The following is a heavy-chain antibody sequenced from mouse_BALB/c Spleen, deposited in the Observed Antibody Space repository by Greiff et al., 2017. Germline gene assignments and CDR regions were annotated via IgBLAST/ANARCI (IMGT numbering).Heavy chain of an antibody. J-gene: IGHJ2*01. CDR2: IDPETGGT. Sequence: VQLQESGAELVRPGASVTLSCKASGYTFTDYEMHWVKQTPVHGLEWIGAIDPETGGTAYNQKFKGKATLTADKSSSTAYMELRSLTSEDSAVYYCTRGYCFDYWGQGTTLTVSS. CDR1: GYTFTDYE. CDR3: TRGYCFDY. V-gene: IGHV1-15*01.